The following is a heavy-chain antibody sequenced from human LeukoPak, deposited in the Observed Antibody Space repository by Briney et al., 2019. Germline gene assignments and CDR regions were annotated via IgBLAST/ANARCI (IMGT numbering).Heavy chain of an antibody. D-gene: IGHD1-26*01. J-gene: IGHJ6*03. Sequence: ASLKVSCKASGYTFTSYYMHCVRQAPGQGREWMGIINPSGGSTSYAQKFQGRVTMTRDMSTSTVYMQLSSLRSQDTAVYYCARGGWEVPSDYYYSYMDVWGKGTTVTVPS. CDR1: GYTFTSYY. CDR3: ARGGWEVPSDYYYSYMDV. V-gene: IGHV1-46*01. CDR2: INPSGGST.